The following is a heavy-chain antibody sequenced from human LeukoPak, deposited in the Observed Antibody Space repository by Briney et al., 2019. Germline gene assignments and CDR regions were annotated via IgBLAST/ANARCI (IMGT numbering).Heavy chain of an antibody. J-gene: IGHJ4*02. CDR1: GFTFSSYG. D-gene: IGHD3-9*01. CDR3: AKDYDILTGYFFDY. Sequence: GGSLRLSCAASGFTFSSYGMHWVRQAPGKGLEWVAVISYDGSNKYYADFVKGRFTISRDNSKNTLYLQMNSLRAEDTAVYYCAKDYDILTGYFFDYWGQGTLVTVSS. V-gene: IGHV3-30*18. CDR2: ISYDGSNK.